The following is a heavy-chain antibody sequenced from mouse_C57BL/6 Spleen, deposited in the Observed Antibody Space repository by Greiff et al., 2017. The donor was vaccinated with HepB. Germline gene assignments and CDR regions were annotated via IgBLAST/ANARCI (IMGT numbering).Heavy chain of an antibody. V-gene: IGHV1-84*01. J-gene: IGHJ3*01. CDR1: GYTFTDYY. CDR3: ARPWFAY. Sequence: QVQLQQSGPELVKPGASVTITCKASGYTFTDYYINWVKQRPGQGLEWLGWIYPGSGNTRYNEKFKGKATLTVETSSSTAYMQLSSLTSEDSAVYFCARPWFAYWGQGTLVTVSA. CDR2: IYPGSGNT.